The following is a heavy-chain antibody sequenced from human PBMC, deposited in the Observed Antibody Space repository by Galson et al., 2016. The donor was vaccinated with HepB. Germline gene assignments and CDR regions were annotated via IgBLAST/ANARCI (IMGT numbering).Heavy chain of an antibody. J-gene: IGHJ6*02. CDR1: GGSIRSGDYY. V-gene: IGHV4-30-4*01. D-gene: IGHD1-1*01. CDR2: IYYSGSP. CDR3: ARVRGFMYDLYGLDV. Sequence: LSLTCTVSGGSIRSGDYYWSWIRQPPGKGLAWIGHIYYSGSPYDNPSLKSRLTISVDTSKNQFSLKLTSVTAADTAVYYCARVRGFMYDLYGLDVWGQGTTVTVS.